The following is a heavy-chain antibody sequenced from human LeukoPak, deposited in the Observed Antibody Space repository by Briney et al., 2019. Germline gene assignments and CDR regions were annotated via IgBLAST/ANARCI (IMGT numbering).Heavy chain of an antibody. CDR1: GGTFSSYA. J-gene: IGHJ5*02. Sequence: ASVKVSCKASGGTFSSYAISWVRQAPGQGLEWMGWINPNSGGTDYAQKFQGRVTMTRDTSIDTAYMELSRLTSDDTAVYYCARDRITDCSTTSCTIANWFDPWGQGTLVTVSS. V-gene: IGHV1-2*02. CDR2: INPNSGGT. CDR3: ARDRITDCSTTSCTIANWFDP. D-gene: IGHD2-2*01.